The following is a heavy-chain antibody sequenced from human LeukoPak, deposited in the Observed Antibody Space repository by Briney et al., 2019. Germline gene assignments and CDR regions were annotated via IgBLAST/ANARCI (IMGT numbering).Heavy chain of an antibody. CDR2: ISGSGGST. J-gene: IGHJ4*02. V-gene: IGHV3-23*01. Sequence: PGGSLRLSCAASGFTFSSYAMSWVRQAPGKGLEWVSAISGSGGSTYYADSVKGRFTISRDNSKNTLYLQMNSLRAEDTAVYYCARGRRGYSGYPTVDWGQGTLVTVSS. CDR3: ARGRRGYSGYPTVD. D-gene: IGHD5-12*01. CDR1: GFTFSSYA.